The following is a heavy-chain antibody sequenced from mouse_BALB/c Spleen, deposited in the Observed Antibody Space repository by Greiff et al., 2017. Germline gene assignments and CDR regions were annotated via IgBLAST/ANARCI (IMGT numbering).Heavy chain of an antibody. Sequence: EVQLQESGPSLVKPSQTLSLTCSVTGDSITSGYWNWIRKFPGNKLEYMGYISYSGSTCYNPSLKSRISITRDTSKNQYYLQLNSVTTEDTATYYCARSTYGNQAWFAYWGQGTLVTVSA. D-gene: IGHD2-1*01. CDR2: ISYSGST. J-gene: IGHJ3*01. CDR3: ARSTYGNQAWFAY. V-gene: IGHV3-8*02. CDR1: GDSITSGY.